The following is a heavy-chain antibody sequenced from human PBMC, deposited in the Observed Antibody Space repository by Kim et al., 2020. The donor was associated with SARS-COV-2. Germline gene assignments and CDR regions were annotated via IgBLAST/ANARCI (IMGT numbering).Heavy chain of an antibody. Sequence: YPDSVQGRFTISRNNPTNTLYLQINSLRSEDAAVYYCVEDEIAGAGCSFYYWGQGTQVTVSS. D-gene: IGHD6-19*01. J-gene: IGHJ4*02. CDR3: VEDEIAGAGCSFYY. V-gene: IGHV3-30*02.